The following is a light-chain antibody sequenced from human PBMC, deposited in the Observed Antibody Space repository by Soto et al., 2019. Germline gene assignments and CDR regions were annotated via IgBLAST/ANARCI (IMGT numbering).Light chain of an antibody. CDR1: QSVSSR. Sequence: EVVLTQSPGTLSVSPGERVTLSCRASQSVSSRLVWYQRKPGQAPRLLIYDASTRATGMTGRFSGSGSGTEFTLTISSLQSEDFAVYYCQQYNNWPWTFGQGTKVEIK. V-gene: IGKV3-15*01. CDR3: QQYNNWPWT. CDR2: DAS. J-gene: IGKJ1*01.